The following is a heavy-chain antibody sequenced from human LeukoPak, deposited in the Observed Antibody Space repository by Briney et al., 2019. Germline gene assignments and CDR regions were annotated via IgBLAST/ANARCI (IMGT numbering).Heavy chain of an antibody. D-gene: IGHD4/OR15-4a*01. CDR2: IYYSGST. V-gene: IGHV4-34*09. J-gene: IGHJ6*02. Sequence: PSETLSLTCAVYGGSFSGYYWSWIRQPPGKGLEWIGYIYYSGSTYYNPSLKSRVTISVDTSKNQFSLRLSSVTAADTAVYYCARDRTMLPLDVWGQGTTVTVSS. CDR3: ARDRTMLPLDV. CDR1: GGSFSGYY.